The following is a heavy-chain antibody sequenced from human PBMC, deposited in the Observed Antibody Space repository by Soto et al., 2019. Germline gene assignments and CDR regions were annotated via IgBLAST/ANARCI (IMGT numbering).Heavy chain of an antibody. CDR2: ISSSGSTI. Sequence: GGSLRLSWAASGSTFSDYYMSWIRQAPGKGLEWVSYISSSGSTIYYADSVKGRFTISRDNAKNSLYLQMNSLRAEDTAVYYCARDYYYDSSGYLGYWGQGTLVTVSS. J-gene: IGHJ4*02. D-gene: IGHD3-22*01. CDR3: ARDYYYDSSGYLGY. CDR1: GSTFSDYY. V-gene: IGHV3-11*01.